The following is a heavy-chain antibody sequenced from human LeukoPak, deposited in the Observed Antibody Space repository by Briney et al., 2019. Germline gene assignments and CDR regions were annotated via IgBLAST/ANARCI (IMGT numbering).Heavy chain of an antibody. Sequence: ASVKVSCKASGYTFTSYGISWVRQAPGQGLEWMGWISAYNGNTNYAQKLQGRVTMTTDTSTSTAYMELRSLRSDDTAVYYCARDKRIVGAPGEWDYWGQGTLVTVSS. CDR1: GYTFTSYG. D-gene: IGHD1-26*01. CDR3: ARDKRIVGAPGEWDY. V-gene: IGHV1-18*01. J-gene: IGHJ4*02. CDR2: ISAYNGNT.